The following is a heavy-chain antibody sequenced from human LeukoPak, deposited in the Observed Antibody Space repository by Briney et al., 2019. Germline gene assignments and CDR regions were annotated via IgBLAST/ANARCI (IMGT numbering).Heavy chain of an antibody. D-gene: IGHD6-19*01. V-gene: IGHV3-23*01. CDR1: GFTFSSYA. CDR3: AKDARRSSGWWFFDH. J-gene: IGHJ4*02. CDR2: ISGSGGST. Sequence: GGSLRLSCAASGFTFSSYAMSWVRQPPGKGLEWVSTISGSGGSTYYADSVKGRFTLSRDNSKNTLYLQMNSLRAEDTAVYYCAKDARRSSGWWFFDHWGQGTLVTVSS.